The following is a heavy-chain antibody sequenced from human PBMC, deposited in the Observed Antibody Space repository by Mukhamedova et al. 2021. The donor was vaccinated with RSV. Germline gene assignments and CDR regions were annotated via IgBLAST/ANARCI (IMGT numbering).Heavy chain of an antibody. V-gene: IGHV3-23*01. D-gene: IGHD6-19*01. CDR3: AKEQHSSGWY. CDR2: ITGSSSNT. CDR1: GFTFSSYA. J-gene: IGHJ2*01. Sequence: GFTFSSYAMSWFRQAPGKGLEWVSAITGSSSNTYYADSGKGRFTISRDNSKNTLYLQMNSLRAEDTAAYYCAKEQHSSGWY.